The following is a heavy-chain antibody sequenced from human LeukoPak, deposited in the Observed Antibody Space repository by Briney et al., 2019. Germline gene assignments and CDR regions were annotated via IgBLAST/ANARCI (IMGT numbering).Heavy chain of an antibody. V-gene: IGHV1-2*02. Sequence: GASVKVSCKPSGYAFTAHYIHLVRQAPGHGLEWMGWINPNSGGTNYVQKFQGRITFTRDTSVSTAYMELSSLRSDDTAVYYREKGAIAAAGTPFDYWGQGTLVTVSS. D-gene: IGHD6-13*01. CDR2: INPNSGGT. J-gene: IGHJ4*02. CDR1: GYAFTAHY. CDR3: EKGAIAAAGTPFDY.